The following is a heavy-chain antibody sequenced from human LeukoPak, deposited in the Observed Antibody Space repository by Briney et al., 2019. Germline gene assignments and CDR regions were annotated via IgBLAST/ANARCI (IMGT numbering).Heavy chain of an antibody. CDR2: ISWNSVST. J-gene: IGHJ4*02. CDR3: AKDTMLVSGSGSYFDF. Sequence: GRSLGLSCAASGFTFDDFAMHWVRQAPGKGLEWVSGISWNSVSTGFADSVKGRFTISRDNAKNSLYLQMNSLRSEDTALYFCAKDTMLVSGSGSYFDFWGQGTLVAVSS. D-gene: IGHD3-10*01. V-gene: IGHV3-9*01. CDR1: GFTFDDFA.